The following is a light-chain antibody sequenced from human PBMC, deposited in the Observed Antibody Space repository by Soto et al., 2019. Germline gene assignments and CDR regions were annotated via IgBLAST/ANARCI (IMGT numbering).Light chain of an antibody. J-gene: IGKJ1*01. V-gene: IGKV3-15*01. Sequence: EIVMTQSPGTLSVSPGERATLSCRASQSISANLAWYQHKPGQAPRLLIHGASTRATGIPARFTGSGSGTEFTLTISSLQSEDYAVYFCQQYGSSPWTFGQGTKVEI. CDR1: QSISAN. CDR2: GAS. CDR3: QQYGSSPWT.